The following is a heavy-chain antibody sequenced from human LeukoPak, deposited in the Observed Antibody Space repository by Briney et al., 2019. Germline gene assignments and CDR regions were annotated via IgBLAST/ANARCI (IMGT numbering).Heavy chain of an antibody. CDR3: AKGAGYIVVVQVDP. J-gene: IGHJ5*02. Sequence: GGSLRLSCAASGLTFSSYAMSWVRQAPGKGLEWVSAISGSGGSTYYADSVKGRFTISRDNSKNTLYLQMNSLRAEDTAVYYCAKGAGYIVVVQVDPWGQGTLVTVSS. CDR1: GLTFSSYA. CDR2: ISGSGGST. V-gene: IGHV3-23*01. D-gene: IGHD2-2*01.